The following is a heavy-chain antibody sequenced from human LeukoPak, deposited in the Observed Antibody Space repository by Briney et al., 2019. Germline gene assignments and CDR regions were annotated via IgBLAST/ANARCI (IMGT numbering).Heavy chain of an antibody. V-gene: IGHV4-61*02. J-gene: IGHJ4*02. CDR2: IYTSGST. CDR1: GGSISSGSYY. Sequence: KPSQTLSLTCTVSGGSISSGSYYWSWIRQPTGKGLEWIGRIYTSGSTNYNPSLKSRVTISVDTSKNQFSLKLSSVTAADTAVYYCARVRREWELPLVFDYWGQGILVTVSS. D-gene: IGHD1-26*01. CDR3: ARVRREWELPLVFDY.